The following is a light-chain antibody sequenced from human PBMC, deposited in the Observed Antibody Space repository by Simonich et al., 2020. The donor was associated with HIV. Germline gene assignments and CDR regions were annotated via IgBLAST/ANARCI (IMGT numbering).Light chain of an antibody. CDR3: QQYYSTPPT. V-gene: IGKV4-1*01. CDR2: CAA. CDR1: QGVLYSSNNKNY. Sequence: DIVMTKSPDSLAVSLGERATINCKSSQGVLYSSNNKNYLAWYQQKPGQPPKLLIYCAATRESGVPDRFSGSGSGTDFTLTISSLQAEDVAVYYCQQYYSTPPTFGPGTKVDSK. J-gene: IGKJ3*01.